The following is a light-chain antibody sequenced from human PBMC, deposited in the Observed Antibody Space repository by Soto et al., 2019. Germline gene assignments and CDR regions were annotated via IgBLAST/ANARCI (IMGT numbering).Light chain of an antibody. Sequence: DIQMTQSPSSLSASVGDRVTITCRARQSISSYLNWYQQKPGKAPKLLIYAASSLQSGVPSRFSGSGSGTDFTLTISSLQPEDVATYYCQQSYSTPPITFGQGTRLEI. CDR3: QQSYSTPPIT. J-gene: IGKJ5*01. CDR1: QSISSY. CDR2: AAS. V-gene: IGKV1-39*01.